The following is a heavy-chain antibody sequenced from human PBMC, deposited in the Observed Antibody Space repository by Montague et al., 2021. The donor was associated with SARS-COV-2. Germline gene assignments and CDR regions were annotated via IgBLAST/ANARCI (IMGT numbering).Heavy chain of an antibody. Sequence: SLRLSCAASGLTVISNYMTWVRQAPGKGLEWVSVIYSGGSGDDTYYADSVRGRFTISRDNSKDTIYLRMNSLKIDDTAVYYCARSAAAGPFDHWGRGTLVAVSS. D-gene: IGHD6-13*01. CDR2: IYSGGSGDDT. CDR1: GLTVISNY. J-gene: IGHJ4*02. V-gene: IGHV3-66*01. CDR3: ARSAAAGPFDH.